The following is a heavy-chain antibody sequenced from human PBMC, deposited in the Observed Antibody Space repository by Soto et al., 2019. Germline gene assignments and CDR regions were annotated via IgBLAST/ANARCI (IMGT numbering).Heavy chain of an antibody. D-gene: IGHD2-8*01. CDR2: IYYSGST. Sequence: SETLSLTCTVSGGSISSSSYYWGWIRQPPGKGLEWIGSIYYSGSTYYNPSLKSRVTISVDTSKNQFSLKLSSVTAADTAVYYCARQDIVLTVYAISYNWFDPWGQGTLVTVSS. CDR1: GGSISSSSYY. CDR3: ARQDIVLTVYAISYNWFDP. V-gene: IGHV4-39*01. J-gene: IGHJ5*02.